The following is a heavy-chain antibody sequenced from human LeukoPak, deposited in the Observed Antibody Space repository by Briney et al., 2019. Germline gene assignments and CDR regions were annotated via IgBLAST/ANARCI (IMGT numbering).Heavy chain of an antibody. Sequence: GGSLRLSCVASGFTFSSYGMHWVRQAPGKGLEWLSYISSSSSRIENADSVKGRFTISRDKAKNSLYLQMNSLRAEDTAVYYCARYNWNDEDYFDYWGQGTLVTVSS. CDR3: ARYNWNDEDYFDY. V-gene: IGHV3-48*01. CDR2: ISSSSSRI. J-gene: IGHJ4*02. D-gene: IGHD1-20*01. CDR1: GFTFSSYG.